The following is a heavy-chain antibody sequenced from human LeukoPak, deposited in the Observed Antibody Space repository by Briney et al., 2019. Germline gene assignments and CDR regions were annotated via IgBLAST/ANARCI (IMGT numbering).Heavy chain of an antibody. D-gene: IGHD4-23*01. CDR1: GYTFTNYY. CDR2: INPSGGST. J-gene: IGHJ3*02. CDR3: ARGTATTVVTPEYAFDI. V-gene: IGHV1-46*01. Sequence: ASVKVSCKASGYTFTNYYVHWVRQAPGQGLEWMGIINPSGGSTSYAQKFQGRVTMTRDTSTSTVYMELSSLRSEDTAVYYCARGTATTVVTPEYAFDIWGQGTMVTVSS.